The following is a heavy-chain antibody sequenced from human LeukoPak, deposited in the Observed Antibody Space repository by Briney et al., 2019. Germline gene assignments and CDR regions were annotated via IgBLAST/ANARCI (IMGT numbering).Heavy chain of an antibody. D-gene: IGHD6-19*01. Sequence: GGSLRLSCAASGFTVSSNYMSWVRQAPGKGLEWVSVIYSGGSTYYADSVKGRFTISRDNSKHTLYLQMNSLRAEDTAVYYCARDAYSSGWYSDYWGQGTLVTVSS. CDR1: GFTVSSNY. V-gene: IGHV3-53*01. CDR3: ARDAYSSGWYSDY. J-gene: IGHJ4*02. CDR2: IYSGGST.